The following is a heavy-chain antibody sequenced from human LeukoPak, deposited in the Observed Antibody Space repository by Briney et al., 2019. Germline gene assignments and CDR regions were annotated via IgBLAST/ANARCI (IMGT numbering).Heavy chain of an antibody. D-gene: IGHD6-13*01. J-gene: IGHJ4*02. CDR2: IRQDGDTK. CDR1: GGSISSSNW. Sequence: ETLSLTCAVSGGSISSSNWWSWVRQPPGKGLEWVANIRQDGDTKYYVDSVKGRFTISRDNAMNSLYLQMNSLRAEDTAIYYCARSLPYGTTWYGRSDFWGQGTLVTVSS. CDR3: ARSLPYGTTWYGRSDF. V-gene: IGHV3-7*03.